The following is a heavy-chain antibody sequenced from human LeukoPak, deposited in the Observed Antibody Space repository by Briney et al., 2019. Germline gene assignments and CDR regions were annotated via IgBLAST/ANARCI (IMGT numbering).Heavy chain of an antibody. V-gene: IGHV3-23*01. CDR2: ISGSGGST. Sequence: PGGSLRLSCAASGFTFSSYAMSWVRQAPGKGLEWVSAISGSGGSTYYADSVKGRFTISRDNSKNTLYLQMNSLRAKETAVYYCAKEGGRGSYYWDYFDYWGQGTLVTVSS. D-gene: IGHD1-26*01. CDR1: GFTFSSYA. CDR3: AKEGGRGSYYWDYFDY. J-gene: IGHJ4*02.